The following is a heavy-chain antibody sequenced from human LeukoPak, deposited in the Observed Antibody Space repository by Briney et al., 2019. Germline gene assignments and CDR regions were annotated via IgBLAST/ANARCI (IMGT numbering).Heavy chain of an antibody. CDR1: GFTFSSYG. CDR2: IWYDGSNK. J-gene: IGHJ5*02. V-gene: IGHV3-33*01. Sequence: GGSLRLSCAAAGFTFSSYGMRWVRQAAGKWLEWVAVIWYDGSNKYYAESVKGRFTISRENSKNTLYLQMNSLRAEDTAVYYCARDRRIPYDFWSGYQGGPTFPWGQGTLVTVSS. D-gene: IGHD3-3*01. CDR3: ARDRRIPYDFWSGYQGGPTFP.